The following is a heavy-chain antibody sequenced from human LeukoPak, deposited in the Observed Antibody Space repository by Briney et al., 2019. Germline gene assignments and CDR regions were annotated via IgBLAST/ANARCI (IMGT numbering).Heavy chain of an antibody. CDR2: IYYSGST. CDR1: GGSFSGYY. J-gene: IGHJ4*02. D-gene: IGHD3-10*01. Sequence: SETLSLTCAVYGGSFSGYYWSWIRQPPGKGLEWIGSIYYSGSTYYNPSLKSRVTISVDTSKNQFSLKLSSVTAADTAVYYCARLAGSYGSGSYYVDYWGQGTLVTVSS. V-gene: IGHV4-34*01. CDR3: ARLAGSYGSGSYYVDY.